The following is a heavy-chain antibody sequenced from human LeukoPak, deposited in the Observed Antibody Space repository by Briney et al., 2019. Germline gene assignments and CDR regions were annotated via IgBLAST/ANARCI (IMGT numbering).Heavy chain of an antibody. CDR2: IYTSGST. Sequence: SETLSLTCTVSGGSISSYYWSWIRQPPGKGLEWIGRIYTSGSTNYNSSLKSRVTMSVDTSKNQFSLKLSSVTAADTAVYYCARDSYYYDSSGYRTLDYWGQGTLVTVSS. V-gene: IGHV4-4*07. CDR1: GGSISSYY. J-gene: IGHJ4*02. CDR3: ARDSYYYDSSGYRTLDY. D-gene: IGHD3-22*01.